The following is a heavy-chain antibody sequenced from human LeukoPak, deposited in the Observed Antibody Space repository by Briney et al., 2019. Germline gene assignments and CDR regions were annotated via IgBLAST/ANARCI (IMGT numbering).Heavy chain of an antibody. D-gene: IGHD3-22*01. CDR3: ARQAYDTGYDAFDI. V-gene: IGHV4-4*07. CDR1: GGCISNYY. CDR2: IYSSGST. Sequence: SETLSLTCTVSGGCISNYYWSWIRQPAGKGLEWIGRIYSSGSTNYNPSLKSRVTMSVDTSKNQFSLKLSSVTAADTAVYYCARQAYDTGYDAFDIWGQGTIVTVSS. J-gene: IGHJ3*02.